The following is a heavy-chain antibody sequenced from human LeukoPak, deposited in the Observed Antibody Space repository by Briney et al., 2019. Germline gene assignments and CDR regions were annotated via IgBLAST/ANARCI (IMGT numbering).Heavy chain of an antibody. V-gene: IGHV1-18*01. D-gene: IGHD2-2*01. CDR1: GYTFTSYG. CDR3: ARDGTIVVVPAANATPKRWFDP. J-gene: IGHJ5*02. Sequence: GASVKASCKASGYTFTSYGISWVRQAPGQGLEWMGWISAYNGNTNYAQKLQGRVTMTTDTSTSTAYMELRSLRSDDTAVYYCARDGTIVVVPAANATPKRWFDPWGQGTLVTVSS. CDR2: ISAYNGNT.